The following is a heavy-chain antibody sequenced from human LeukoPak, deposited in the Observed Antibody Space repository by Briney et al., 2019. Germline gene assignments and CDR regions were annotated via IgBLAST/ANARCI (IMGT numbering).Heavy chain of an antibody. J-gene: IGHJ5*02. V-gene: IGHV1-8*01. Sequence: ASVKVSCKAAGYTFTSYDINWVRQATGQGLEWMGWMNPNSGNTGYAQKFQGRVTMTRNTSISTAYMELSSLRSEDTAVYYCARVTSGWHGGNWFDPWGQGTLVTVSS. CDR2: MNPNSGNT. CDR3: ARVTSGWHGGNWFDP. CDR1: GYTFTSYD. D-gene: IGHD6-19*01.